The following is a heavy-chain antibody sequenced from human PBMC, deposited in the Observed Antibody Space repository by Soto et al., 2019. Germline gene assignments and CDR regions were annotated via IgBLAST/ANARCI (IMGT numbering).Heavy chain of an antibody. Sequence: SETLSLTCTVSGGSISSYYWSWFRQPPGKGLEWIGYIYYSGSTNYNPSLKSRVTISVDTSKNQFSLKLSSVTAADTAVYYCARTNITMVRGVTLFPFDYWGQGTLVTVSS. CDR1: GGSISSYY. J-gene: IGHJ4*02. D-gene: IGHD3-10*01. CDR2: IYYSGST. CDR3: ARTNITMVRGVTLFPFDY. V-gene: IGHV4-59*01.